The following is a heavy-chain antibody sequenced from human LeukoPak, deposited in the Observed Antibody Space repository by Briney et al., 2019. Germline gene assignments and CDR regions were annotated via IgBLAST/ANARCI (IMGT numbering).Heavy chain of an antibody. D-gene: IGHD5-24*01. CDR2: VNPTSGGT. V-gene: IGHV1-2*02. J-gene: IGHJ4*02. Sequence: GASVKVSCKASGYTFTGYYMHWVRQAPGQGLEWMGWVNPTSGGTNYAQKFQGRVTMTRDTSISTAYMELSRLRSDDTAVYYCARVVVRDANNYKDYWGQGILVTVSS. CDR1: GYTFTGYY. CDR3: ARVVVRDANNYKDY.